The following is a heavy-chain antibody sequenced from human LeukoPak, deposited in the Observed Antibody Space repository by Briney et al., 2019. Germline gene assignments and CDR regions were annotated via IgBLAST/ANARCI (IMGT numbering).Heavy chain of an antibody. CDR2: IYDIGST. CDR1: GGSISSYH. D-gene: IGHD6-19*01. Sequence: PSETLSLTCTVSGGSISSYHWNWLRQSPGKGLEWIGYIYDIGSTTYNPSLKSRVTISVDPSKNQFSLKLSSVTAADTAVYYCAREMGSGSEFDFWGQGTLVTVSS. J-gene: IGHJ4*02. CDR3: AREMGSGSEFDF. V-gene: IGHV4-59*01.